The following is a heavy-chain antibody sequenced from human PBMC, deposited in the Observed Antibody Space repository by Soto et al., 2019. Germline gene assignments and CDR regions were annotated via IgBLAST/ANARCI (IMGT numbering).Heavy chain of an antibody. CDR2: ISGSGGST. CDR1: GFTFSSYA. J-gene: IGHJ4*02. D-gene: IGHD3-22*01. Sequence: GGSLRLSCAASGFTFSSYAMSWVRQAPGKGLEWVSAISGSGGSTYYADSVKGRFTISRDNSKNTLYLQMNSLRAEDTAVYYCAKEGPFPDYYDSSGYYFPLDYWGQGTLVTVSS. CDR3: AKEGPFPDYYDSSGYYFPLDY. V-gene: IGHV3-23*01.